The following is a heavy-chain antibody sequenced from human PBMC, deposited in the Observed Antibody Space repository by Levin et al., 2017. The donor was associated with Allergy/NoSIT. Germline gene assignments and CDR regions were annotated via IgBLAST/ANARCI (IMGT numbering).Heavy chain of an antibody. Sequence: GGSLRLSCAASGFTFSSYAMHWVRQAPGKGLEWVAVISYDGSNKYYADSVKGRFTISRDNSKNTLYLQMNSLRAEDTAVYYCARGRSLGPEAEYQLLLAYWGQGTLVTVSS. D-gene: IGHD2-2*01. J-gene: IGHJ4*02. CDR1: GFTFSSYA. V-gene: IGHV3-30-3*01. CDR3: ARGRSLGPEAEYQLLLAY. CDR2: ISYDGSNK.